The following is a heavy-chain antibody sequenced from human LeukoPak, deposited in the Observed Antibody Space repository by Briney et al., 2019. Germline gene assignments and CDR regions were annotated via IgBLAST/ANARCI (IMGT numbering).Heavy chain of an antibody. CDR1: GGSFSNNDYF. V-gene: IGHV4-39*01. CDR2: MNYGGST. CDR3: ARRVPGRSGNWFDP. Sequence: SETLSLTCTVSGGSFSNNDYFWGWIRQPPGKGLEWIGSMNYGGSTHDNPSLQSRVTISVDTSKNQVPLKLSSVTAADTAVYYCARRVPGRSGNWFDPWGQGTLVTVSS. D-gene: IGHD2-2*01. J-gene: IGHJ5*02.